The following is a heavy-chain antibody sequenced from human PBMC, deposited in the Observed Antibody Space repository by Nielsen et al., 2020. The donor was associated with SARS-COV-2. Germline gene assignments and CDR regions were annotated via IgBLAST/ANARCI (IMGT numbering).Heavy chain of an antibody. Sequence: GGSLRLSCAPSGFTFSNSWMTWVRQAPGKGLEWVGNIKEDGSEVYYVDSVKGRFTISRDNAKNILSLHLNSLRAEDTAVYYCARETAYSSHWSPGYFDYWGLGTLVTVSS. D-gene: IGHD6-13*01. CDR2: IKEDGSEV. CDR3: ARETAYSSHWSPGYFDY. V-gene: IGHV3-7*01. CDR1: GFTFSNSW. J-gene: IGHJ4*02.